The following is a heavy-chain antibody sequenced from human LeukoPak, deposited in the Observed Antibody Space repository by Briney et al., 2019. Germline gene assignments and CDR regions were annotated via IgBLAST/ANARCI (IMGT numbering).Heavy chain of an antibody. CDR2: ISSSGSTI. J-gene: IGHJ4*02. CDR3: AKDWIQLWLIDY. CDR1: GFTFSDYY. D-gene: IGHD5-18*01. V-gene: IGHV3-11*04. Sequence: GGSLRLSCAASGFTFSDYYMSWIRQAPGKGLEWVSYISSSGSTIYYADSVKGRFTISRDNSKNTLYLQMNSLRAEDTAVYYCAKDWIQLWLIDYWGQGTLVTVSS.